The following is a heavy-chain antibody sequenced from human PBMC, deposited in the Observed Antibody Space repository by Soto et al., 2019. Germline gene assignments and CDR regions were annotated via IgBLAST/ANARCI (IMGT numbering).Heavy chain of an antibody. D-gene: IGHD2-2*01. CDR3: ARHVPAAGYYYGMDV. CDR2: IIPIFGTA. CDR1: GGTFSSYA. Sequence: QVQLVQSGAEVKKPGSSVKVSCKASGGTFSSYAISWVRQAPGQGLEWMGGIIPIFGTANYAQKFQGRVTITPDESTSTAYMETRSLRSEDPAVYYCARHVPAAGYYYGMDVWGQGTTVTVSS. J-gene: IGHJ6*02. V-gene: IGHV1-69*05.